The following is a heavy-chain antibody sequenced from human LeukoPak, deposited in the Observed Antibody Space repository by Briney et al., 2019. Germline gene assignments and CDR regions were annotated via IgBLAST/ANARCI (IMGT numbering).Heavy chain of an antibody. CDR3: AKDFRRDIVVVPAAIFAVLDYMDV. J-gene: IGHJ6*03. CDR1: GFTFSSYA. CDR2: ISGSGGST. Sequence: GGSLRLSCAASGFTFSSYAMSWVRQAPGKGLEWVSAISGSGGSTYYADSVKGRFTISRDNSKNTLYLQMNSLRAEDTAVYYCAKDFRRDIVVVPAAIFAVLDYMDVWGKGTTVTVSS. D-gene: IGHD2-2*01. V-gene: IGHV3-23*01.